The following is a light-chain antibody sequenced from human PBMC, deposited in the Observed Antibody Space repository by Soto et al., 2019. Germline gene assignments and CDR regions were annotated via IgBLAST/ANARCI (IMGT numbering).Light chain of an antibody. CDR3: QKYNSARWT. Sequence: DIQMTQSPSSLSAYVGDRVTITCRASQCITNYLAWYQQKPGKVPKLLIYAASSLQSGVPSRFSGSGSGTDFTLTISSLQPEDVATYYCQKYNSARWTFGQGT. J-gene: IGKJ1*01. V-gene: IGKV1-27*01. CDR1: QCITNY. CDR2: AAS.